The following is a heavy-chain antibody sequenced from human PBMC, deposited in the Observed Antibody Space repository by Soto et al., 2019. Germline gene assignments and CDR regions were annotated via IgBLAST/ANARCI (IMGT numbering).Heavy chain of an antibody. CDR3: ARLGYCSGGSCYAIPYFDY. Sequence: SETLSLTCTVSGGSISSGGYYWSWIRQHPGKGLEWIGYIYYSGSTYYNPSLKSRVTISVDTSKNQFSLKLSSATAADTAVYYCARLGYCSGGSCYAIPYFDYWGQGTLVTVSS. V-gene: IGHV4-31*02. J-gene: IGHJ4*02. D-gene: IGHD2-15*01. CDR1: GGSISSGGYY. CDR2: IYYSGST.